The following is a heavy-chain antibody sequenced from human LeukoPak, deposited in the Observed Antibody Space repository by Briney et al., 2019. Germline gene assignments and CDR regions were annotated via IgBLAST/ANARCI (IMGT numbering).Heavy chain of an antibody. D-gene: IGHD5-18*01. CDR3: ARAQPQYSYGSGYYFDY. CDR1: GYTFTSYG. Sequence: ASVKVSCKASGYTFTSYGISWVRQAPGQGLEWMGWISAYNGNTNYAQKLQGRVTMTTDTSTSTAYMELRSLRSDDTAVYYCARAQPQYSYGSGYYFDYWGQGTLVTVSS. V-gene: IGHV1-18*01. J-gene: IGHJ4*02. CDR2: ISAYNGNT.